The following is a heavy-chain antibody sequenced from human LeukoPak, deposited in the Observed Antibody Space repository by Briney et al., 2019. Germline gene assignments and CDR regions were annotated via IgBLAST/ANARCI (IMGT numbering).Heavy chain of an antibody. CDR1: GGSISSSSYY. J-gene: IGHJ5*02. D-gene: IGHD3-3*01. V-gene: IGHV4-39*01. CDR2: IYYSGSP. CDR3: ASHYDFWSGYYPNWFDP. Sequence: SETLSLTCTVSGGSISSSSYYWGWIRQPPGKGLEWIGSIYYSGSPYYNPSLKSRVTISVDTSKNQFSLKLSSVTAADTAVYYCASHYDFWSGYYPNWFDPWGQGTLVTVSS.